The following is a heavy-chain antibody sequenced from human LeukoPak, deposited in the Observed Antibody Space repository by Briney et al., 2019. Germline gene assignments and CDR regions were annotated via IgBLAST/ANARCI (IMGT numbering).Heavy chain of an antibody. Sequence: SGGSLRLSCAASGFTFSSYTMNWVRQAPGKGLEWVAVISYDGSNKYYADSVKGRFTISRDNSKNTLYLQMNSLRAEDTAVYYCARDTTALWGYYYYGMDVWGQGTTVTVSS. CDR1: GFTFSSYT. D-gene: IGHD3-10*01. CDR3: ARDTTALWGYYYYGMDV. J-gene: IGHJ6*02. V-gene: IGHV3-30*04. CDR2: ISYDGSNK.